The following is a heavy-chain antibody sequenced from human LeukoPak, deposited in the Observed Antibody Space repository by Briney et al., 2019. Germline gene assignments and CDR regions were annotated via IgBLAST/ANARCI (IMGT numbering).Heavy chain of an antibody. CDR3: ARDLEVAATGDFDY. J-gene: IGHJ4*02. Sequence: GGSLRLSCAASGFTFSDYYMSWLRQAPGKGLEWVSYISSSGSTIYYADSVKGRFTISRDNAKNSLYLQMNSLRAEDTAVYYCARDLEVAATGDFDYWGQGTLVTVSS. CDR2: ISSSGSTI. D-gene: IGHD2-15*01. V-gene: IGHV3-11*01. CDR1: GFTFSDYY.